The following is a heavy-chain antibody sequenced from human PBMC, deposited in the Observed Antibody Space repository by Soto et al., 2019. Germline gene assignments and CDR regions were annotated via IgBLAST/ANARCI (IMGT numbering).Heavy chain of an antibody. J-gene: IGHJ6*02. Sequence: QVQLQESGPGLVKPSETLSLTCTVSGGSISSYYWSWIRQPPGKGLEWIGYIYYSGSTNYNPSLKSRVTISVATSKNQFSLELSSVTAADTAVYYCARVGGHYYYYGMDVWGQGTTVTVSS. CDR3: ARVGGHYYYYGMDV. D-gene: IGHD2-15*01. V-gene: IGHV4-59*08. CDR2: IYYSGST. CDR1: GGSISSYY.